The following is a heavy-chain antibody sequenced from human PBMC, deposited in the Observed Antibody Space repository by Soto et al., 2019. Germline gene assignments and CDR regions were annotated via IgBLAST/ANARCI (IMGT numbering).Heavy chain of an antibody. CDR1: GGSLSTNP. D-gene: IGHD2-15*01. CDR3: ARRHSGGFFRFXDS. CDR2: TGSGTGPG. V-gene: IGHV1-69*06. J-gene: IGHJ4*02. Sequence: QVQLVQSGTEVKKPGSSVKVSCKASGGSLSTNPISWVRQAPGQGLEWMGGTGSGTGPGNHAQKFXGRLTVTADKSTXTXXXXXXXXXXEDXAVYYCARRHSGGFFRFXDSWGQGTL.